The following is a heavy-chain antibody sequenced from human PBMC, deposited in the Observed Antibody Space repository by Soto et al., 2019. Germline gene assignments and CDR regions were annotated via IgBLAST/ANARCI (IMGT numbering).Heavy chain of an antibody. Sequence: EVQLLESGGGLVQPGGSLRLSCAASGFTFSGYAMSWVHQAPGKGLEWVLGISGSGGSTYYADSVKGRFTISRDNSKNTLYLQMNSLRAEDTAVYYCAKDQVGATIRGTFDPWGQGTLVTVSS. D-gene: IGHD1-26*01. CDR2: ISGSGGST. J-gene: IGHJ5*02. CDR1: GFTFSGYA. V-gene: IGHV3-23*01. CDR3: AKDQVGATIRGTFDP.